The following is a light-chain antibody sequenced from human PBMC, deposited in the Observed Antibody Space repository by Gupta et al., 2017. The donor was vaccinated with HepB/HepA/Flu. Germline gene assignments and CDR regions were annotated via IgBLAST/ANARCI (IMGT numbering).Light chain of an antibody. V-gene: IGKV4-1*01. CDR1: QSVLYSANNKNY. J-gene: IGKJ4*01. CDR3: QQYYSTPLT. CDR2: LAS. Sequence: DIVMTQSPDSLAVSLGERATINCKSSQSVLYSANNKNYLAWYQQKPRQPPKMLIYLASTRESGVPDRFSGSGSGTDFTLTISSLQAEDVAVYYCQQYYSTPLTFGGGTKVEIK.